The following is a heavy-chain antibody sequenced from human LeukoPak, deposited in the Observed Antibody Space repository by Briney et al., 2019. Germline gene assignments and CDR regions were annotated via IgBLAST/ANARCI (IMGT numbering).Heavy chain of an antibody. Sequence: GGSLRLSCAASGFTFSNAWMSWVRQAPGKGLEWVGRIKSKTDGGTTDYAAPVKGRFTISRDDSKNTLYLQMNSLKTEDTAVYYCTPGAILRYFDWLLPWGQGTLVTVSS. V-gene: IGHV3-15*01. J-gene: IGHJ5*02. CDR1: GFTFSNAW. CDR2: IKSKTDGGTT. D-gene: IGHD3-9*01. CDR3: TPGAILRYFDWLLP.